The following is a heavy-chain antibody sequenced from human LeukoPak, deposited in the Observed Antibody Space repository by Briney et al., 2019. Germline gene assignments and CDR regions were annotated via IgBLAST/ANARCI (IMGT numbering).Heavy chain of an antibody. J-gene: IGHJ4*02. D-gene: IGHD2-2*01. V-gene: IGHV4-30-2*01. CDR1: GGSISSGGYS. CDR2: IYHSGST. Sequence: SQTLSLTCAVSGGSISSGGYSWSWIRQPPGKGLEWIGYIYHSGSTYYNPSLKSRVTISVDRSKNQFSLKLSSVTAADTAVYYCANSLYCTSASCLYYFDYWGQGTLVTVSS. CDR3: ANSLYCTSASCLYYFDY.